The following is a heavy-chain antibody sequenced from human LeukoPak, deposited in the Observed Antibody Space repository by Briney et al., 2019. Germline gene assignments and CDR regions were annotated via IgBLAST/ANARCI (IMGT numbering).Heavy chain of an antibody. CDR3: ARRTKSYSSGRAVDY. J-gene: IGHJ4*02. CDR2: IYYSGST. Sequence: PSETLSLTCTVSGGSISSSSYYWGWIRQPPGKGLEWIGSIYYSGSTYYNPSLKSRVTISVDTSKNQFSLKLSSMTAADTAVYYCARRTKSYSSGRAVDYWGQGTLVTVSS. D-gene: IGHD6-19*01. V-gene: IGHV4-39*01. CDR1: GGSISSSSYY.